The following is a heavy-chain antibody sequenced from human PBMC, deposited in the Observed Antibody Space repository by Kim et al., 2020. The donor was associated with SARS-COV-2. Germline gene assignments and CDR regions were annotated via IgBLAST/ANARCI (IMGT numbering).Heavy chain of an antibody. J-gene: IGHJ4*02. Sequence: GSLRLSCAASGFTFSDYYMSWIRQAPGKGLEWVSYISSSSYTNYADSVKGRFTISRDNAKNSLYLQMNSLRAEDTAVYYCARGNYGGNSDLLFDYWGQGTLVTVSS. V-gene: IGHV3-11*06. CDR3: ARGNYGGNSDLLFDY. D-gene: IGHD4-17*01. CDR1: GFTFSDYY. CDR2: ISSSSYT.